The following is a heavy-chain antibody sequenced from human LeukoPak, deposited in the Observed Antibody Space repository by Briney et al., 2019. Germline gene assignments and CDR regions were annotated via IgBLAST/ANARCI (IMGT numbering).Heavy chain of an antibody. D-gene: IGHD3-16*01. J-gene: IGHJ3*02. CDR3: ARLRRRWGIFPSAMPRHAFDI. V-gene: IGHV4-39*01. CDR2: IYYSGST. CDR1: GGSISSSSYY. Sequence: PSETLSLTCTVYGGSISSSSYYWGWIRQPPGKGLEWIGSIYYSGSTYYNPSLKSRVTISVDTSKNQFSLKLSSVTAADTTVYYCARLRRRWGIFPSAMPRHAFDIKGQGTMVTVSS.